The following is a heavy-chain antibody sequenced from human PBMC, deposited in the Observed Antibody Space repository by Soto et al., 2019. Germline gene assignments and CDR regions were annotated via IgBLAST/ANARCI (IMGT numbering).Heavy chain of an antibody. CDR3: AKPTPAGTRGLGRFDP. D-gene: IGHD6-13*01. CDR2: ISGSGGST. J-gene: IGHJ5*02. V-gene: IGHV3-23*01. Sequence: EVQLLESGGGLVQPGGSLRLSCAASGFTFSSYAMSWVRQAPGKGLEWVSAISGSGGSTYYADSVKGRFTISRDNSKNTLYLQMNSLRAEDTAVYYCAKPTPAGTRGLGRFDPWGQGTLVTVSS. CDR1: GFTFSSYA.